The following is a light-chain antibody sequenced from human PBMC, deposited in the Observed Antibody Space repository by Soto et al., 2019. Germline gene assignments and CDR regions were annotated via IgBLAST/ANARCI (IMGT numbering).Light chain of an antibody. CDR3: TSYAGGNNV. CDR2: GVN. Sequence: QSALTQPPSASGSPGQSVTISCTGTSSDVGGYNYVSWYQQHPGKVPKLMVYGVNKRPSGVPDRFYGSKSGNTASLTVSGLQAEDEADYYCTSYAGGNNVFGTGTKLTVL. J-gene: IGLJ1*01. CDR1: SSDVGGYNY. V-gene: IGLV2-8*01.